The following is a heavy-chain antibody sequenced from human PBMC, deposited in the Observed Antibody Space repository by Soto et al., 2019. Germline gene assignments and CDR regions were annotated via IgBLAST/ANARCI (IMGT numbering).Heavy chain of an antibody. Sequence: QVQLQESGPGLVKPLQTLSLTCTVSGGSISSGDSCWSWIRQPPDKGLEWIGHIYDGGTTYSNPSLKSRITISVDTSKTQVSLKLSSVSAADTAVYYCARGPSGDKVDYWGQGTLVPVSS. D-gene: IGHD7-27*01. CDR2: IYDGGTT. CDR3: ARGPSGDKVDY. CDR1: GGSISSGDSC. J-gene: IGHJ4*02. V-gene: IGHV4-30-4*01.